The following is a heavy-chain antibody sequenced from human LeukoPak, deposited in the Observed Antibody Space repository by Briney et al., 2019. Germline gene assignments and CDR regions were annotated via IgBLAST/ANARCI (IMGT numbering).Heavy chain of an antibody. Sequence: ASVKVSCKASGYTFTNFGISWVRQAPGQGLEWMGWINAHDGKRNYALKHEDRVLMTTDTSTNTVYMELRGLRSDDTAVYYCARRSTLYSSGWFYFDYWGQGTLVTVSS. CDR1: GYTFTNFG. V-gene: IGHV1-18*01. D-gene: IGHD6-19*01. J-gene: IGHJ4*02. CDR2: INAHDGKR. CDR3: ARRSTLYSSGWFYFDY.